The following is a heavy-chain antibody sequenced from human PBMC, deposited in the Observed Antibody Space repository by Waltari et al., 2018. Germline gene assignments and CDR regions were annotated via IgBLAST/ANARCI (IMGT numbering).Heavy chain of an antibody. CDR1: GYSFTDYY. CDR3: ATALGDRSSASRAFDI. J-gene: IGHJ3*02. Sequence: EVHLVQSGAEVKKPGATVKISCKASGYSFTDYYMHWGRQAPGKGLEWMGRIDPEDEEIIYAEKFQGRVTITADTSTDTAYMELSSLRSEDTAVYYCATALGDRSSASRAFDIWGLGTMITVSS. D-gene: IGHD3-10*01. V-gene: IGHV1-69-2*01. CDR2: IDPEDEEI.